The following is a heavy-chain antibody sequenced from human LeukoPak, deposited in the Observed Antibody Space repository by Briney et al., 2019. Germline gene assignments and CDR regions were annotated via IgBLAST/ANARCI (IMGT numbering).Heavy chain of an antibody. V-gene: IGHV4-59*08. CDR2: IYYSGST. CDR1: GGSISSYY. J-gene: IGHJ5*02. D-gene: IGHD3-22*01. Sequence: SETLFLTCTVSGGSISSYYWSWIRQPPGKGLEWIGYIYYSGSTNYNPSLKSRVTISVDTSKNQFSLKLSSVTAADTAVYYCASLTYYYDSSGYFNWFDPWGQGTLVTVSS. CDR3: ASLTYYYDSSGYFNWFDP.